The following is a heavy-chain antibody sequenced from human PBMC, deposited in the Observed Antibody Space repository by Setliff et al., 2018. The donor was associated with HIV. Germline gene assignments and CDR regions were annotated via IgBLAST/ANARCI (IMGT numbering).Heavy chain of an antibody. CDR3: ARDRGAHYDCFDQ. CDR1: GDTFAWFA. D-gene: IGHD5-12*01. CDR2: VVPRDGTA. J-gene: IGHJ4*02. Sequence: VASVKVSCKASGDTFAWFAINWVRQAPGQRPEWMGGVVPRDGTAKYSQKFEDRITMTVQKSTTTVYMELHSLASEDTAVYFCARDRGAHYDCFDQWGQGTLVTVSS. V-gene: IGHV1-69*06.